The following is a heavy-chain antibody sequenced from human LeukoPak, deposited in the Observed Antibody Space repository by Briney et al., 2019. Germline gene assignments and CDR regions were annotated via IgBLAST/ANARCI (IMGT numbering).Heavy chain of an antibody. D-gene: IGHD6-13*01. CDR3: AREPYQQLASFDY. V-gene: IGHV4-4*07. CDR1: GGSISNYY. Sequence: SETLSLTCTVSGGSISNYYWSWIRQPAGKGLEWIGRIYTSGSTNYNPSLKSRVTISVDTSKDQFSLKLSSVTAADTAVYYCAREPYQQLASFDYWGQGTLVTVSS. J-gene: IGHJ4*02. CDR2: IYTSGST.